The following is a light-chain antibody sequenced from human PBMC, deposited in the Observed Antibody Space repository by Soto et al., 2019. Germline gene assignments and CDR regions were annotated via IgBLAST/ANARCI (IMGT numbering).Light chain of an antibody. CDR1: QGIRND. Sequence: AIEMTQSPSSLSASVGDRVTITCRASQGIRNDLGWYQQKPGKAPKLLIYGASRLQTGVPSRFGGSGSGTAFNLNISSLQPEDFATYSCLQDNNYPITFGQGTRLEIK. J-gene: IGKJ5*01. V-gene: IGKV1-6*01. CDR3: LQDNNYPIT. CDR2: GAS.